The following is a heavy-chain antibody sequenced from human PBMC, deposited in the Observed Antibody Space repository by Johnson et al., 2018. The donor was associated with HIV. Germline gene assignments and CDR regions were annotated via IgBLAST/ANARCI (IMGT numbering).Heavy chain of an antibody. D-gene: IGHD4-17*01. J-gene: IGHJ3*02. V-gene: IGHV3-30-3*01. CDR3: ARGGLGDYVVAFDI. Sequence: QVLLVESGGGVVQPGRSLRLSCAASGFTSSSYAMHWVRQAPGKGLEWVAVISYDGSNKYYADSVKGRFTISRDNSKNTLYLQMNSLRAEDTAVYYCARGGLGDYVVAFDIWGQWTMVTVSS. CDR1: GFTSSSYA. CDR2: ISYDGSNK.